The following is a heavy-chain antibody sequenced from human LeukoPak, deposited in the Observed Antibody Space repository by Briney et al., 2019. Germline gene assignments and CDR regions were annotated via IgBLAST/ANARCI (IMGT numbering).Heavy chain of an antibody. CDR3: ARGSGGSRVPQRRPPYYFDY. V-gene: IGHV4-34*01. Sequence: SETLSLTCAVYGGSFSGYYWSWIRQPPGTGLEWIGEINHSGSTNYNPSLKSRVTISVDTSKNQFSLKLSSVTAADTAVYYCARGSGGSRVPQRRPPYYFDYWGQGTLVTVSS. D-gene: IGHD2-15*01. CDR1: GGSFSGYY. J-gene: IGHJ4*02. CDR2: INHSGST.